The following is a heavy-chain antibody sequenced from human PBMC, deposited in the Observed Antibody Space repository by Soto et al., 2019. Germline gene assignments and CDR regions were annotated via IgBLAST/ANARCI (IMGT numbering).Heavy chain of an antibody. CDR3: ARRGFWSGYRRLVDYYYGMDV. CDR1: GGSFSGYY. J-gene: IGHJ6*02. Sequence: SETLSLTCAVYGGSFSGYYWSWIRQPPGKGLEWIGEINHSGSTNYNPSLKSRVTISVDTSKNQFSLKLSSVTAADTAVYYCARRGFWSGYRRLVDYYYGMDVWGQGTSVTVS. CDR2: INHSGST. D-gene: IGHD3-3*01. V-gene: IGHV4-34*01.